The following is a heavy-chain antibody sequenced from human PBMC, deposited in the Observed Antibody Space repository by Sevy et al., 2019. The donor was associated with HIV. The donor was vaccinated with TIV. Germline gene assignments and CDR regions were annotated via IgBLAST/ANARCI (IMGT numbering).Heavy chain of an antibody. Sequence: GGSLRLSCAASGFTFSSYWMTWVRQAPGKGLEWVANIKQDVSERYYADSVKGRFTISRDNARNSLYLQMESLRDEDTAVYYCARAQQVTMLVVIGGLYFDFWGQGTLVTVSS. CDR1: GFTFSSYW. D-gene: IGHD3-22*01. V-gene: IGHV3-7*01. CDR3: ARAQQVTMLVVIGGLYFDF. J-gene: IGHJ4*02. CDR2: IKQDVSER.